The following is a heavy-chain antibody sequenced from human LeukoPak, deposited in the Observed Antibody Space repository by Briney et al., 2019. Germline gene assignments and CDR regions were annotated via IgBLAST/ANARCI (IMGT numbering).Heavy chain of an antibody. D-gene: IGHD6-19*01. CDR2: MNPNSGNT. V-gene: IGHV1-8*01. CDR3: ARGGPVAATHKYFQY. Sequence: ASVKVSCKASGYTFTNYDINWVRQATGQGLEWMGWMNPNSGNTDYAQKFQGRVTMTRNTSITTAYMELSILRSEDTAIYYCARGGPVAATHKYFQYWGLGTLVTVSS. J-gene: IGHJ1*01. CDR1: GYTFTNYD.